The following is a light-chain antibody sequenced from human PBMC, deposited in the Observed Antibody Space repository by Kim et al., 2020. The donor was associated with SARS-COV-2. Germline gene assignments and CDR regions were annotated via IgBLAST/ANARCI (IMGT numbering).Light chain of an antibody. CDR3: SSYTSSSTLV. V-gene: IGLV2-14*03. Sequence: GQWITHSCTGTSSAVGGYNYVSGYQQHPGKAPKLMIYDVSNRPSGVSNRFSGSKSGNTASLTISGFQAEDEADYYCSSYTSSSTLVFGGGTQLTVL. J-gene: IGLJ2*01. CDR1: SSAVGGYNY. CDR2: DVS.